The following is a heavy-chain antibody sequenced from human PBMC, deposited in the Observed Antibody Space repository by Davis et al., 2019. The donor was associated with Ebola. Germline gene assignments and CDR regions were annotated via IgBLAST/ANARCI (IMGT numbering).Heavy chain of an antibody. CDR2: ISRSSSTI. Sequence: GESLKISCAASGFTFSSYSMNWVRQAPGKGLEWVSYISRSSSTIYYAGSVKGRFTISRDNAKNSLYLQMNSLRAEDTAVYYCARDRYYTIDVWGQGTTVTVSS. V-gene: IGHV3-48*01. J-gene: IGHJ6*02. D-gene: IGHD3-10*01. CDR3: ARDRYYTIDV. CDR1: GFTFSSYS.